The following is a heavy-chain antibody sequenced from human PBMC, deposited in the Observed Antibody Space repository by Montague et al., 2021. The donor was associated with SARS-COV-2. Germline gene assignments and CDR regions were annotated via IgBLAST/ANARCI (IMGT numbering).Heavy chain of an antibody. CDR1: GFSLSTSEVG. J-gene: IGHJ5*02. CDR2: IYGDDDN. Sequence: PGLVKPTQTLTLTCTFSGFSLSTSEVGVGWIRQPSGKAPEFLALIYGDDDNRYKPSLKSRLTITKVTSKNQVVLTITNVDPVDTATYYCAHFGILRYFDPWGQGTLVTVSS. D-gene: IGHD3-9*01. CDR3: AHFGILRYFDP. V-gene: IGHV2-5*02.